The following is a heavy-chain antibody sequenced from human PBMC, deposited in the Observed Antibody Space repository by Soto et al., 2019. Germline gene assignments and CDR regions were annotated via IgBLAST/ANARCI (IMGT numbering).Heavy chain of an antibody. J-gene: IGHJ4*02. CDR3: AKDRIAAAEVLFDY. CDR2: ISYDGSNK. V-gene: IGHV3-30*18. D-gene: IGHD6-13*01. Sequence: GGSLRLSCAASGFTFSSYGMHWVRQAPGKGLEWVAVISYDGSNKYYADSVKGRFTISRDNSKNTLYLQMNSLRAGDTAVYYCAKDRIAAAEVLFDYWGQGTLVTVSS. CDR1: GFTFSSYG.